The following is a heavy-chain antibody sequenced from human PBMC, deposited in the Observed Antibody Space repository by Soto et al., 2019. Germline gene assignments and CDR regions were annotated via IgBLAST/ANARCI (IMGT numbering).Heavy chain of an antibody. D-gene: IGHD2-15*01. Sequence: SETLSLTCTVSGITVSTSDYYWGWVRQPPGKGLDWIGNIYYSGSTFYNPSLRSRVTLSVDTSKNQFSLRLNSVTVADTAVYFCAGFVVPASRNSDFDYWGQGTLDTVS. CDR3: AGFVVPASRNSDFDY. CDR1: GITVSTSDYY. J-gene: IGHJ4*02. CDR2: IYYSGST. V-gene: IGHV4-39*01.